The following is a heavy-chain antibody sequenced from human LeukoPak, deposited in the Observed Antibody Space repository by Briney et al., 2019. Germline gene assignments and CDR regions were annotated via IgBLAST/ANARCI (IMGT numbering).Heavy chain of an antibody. D-gene: IGHD6-19*01. Sequence: GGSLRLSCAASGFTFSSYAMHWVRQAPGKGLEWVAVISYDGSNKYYADSVKGRFTISRDNSKNTLYLQMYSLRAEDTAVYYCAREEGIAVAGRGFDYWGQGTLVTVSS. CDR2: ISYDGSNK. J-gene: IGHJ4*02. CDR3: AREEGIAVAGRGFDY. CDR1: GFTFSSYA. V-gene: IGHV3-30-3*01.